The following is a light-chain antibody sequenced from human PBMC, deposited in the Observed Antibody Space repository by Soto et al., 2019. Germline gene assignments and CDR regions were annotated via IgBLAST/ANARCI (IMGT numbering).Light chain of an antibody. CDR2: GAS. J-gene: IGKJ1*01. Sequence: EIVMTQSPATLSVSPGERATLSCRASQSVSSNLAWYQQKPGQAPRLLIYGASTRATGIPARFSGSGSGTEFTITISRLQYEYVAVYFCQQYNNCWTFGQGTKVEIK. CDR3: QQYNNCWT. V-gene: IGKV3-15*01. CDR1: QSVSSN.